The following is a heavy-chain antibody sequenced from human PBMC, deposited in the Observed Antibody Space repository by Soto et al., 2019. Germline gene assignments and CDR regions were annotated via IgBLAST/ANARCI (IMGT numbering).Heavy chain of an antibody. J-gene: IGHJ5*02. CDR3: AHKRGYYDSWMGYAP. D-gene: IGHD3-3*01. V-gene: IGHV2-5*02. CDR2: IYWDDDK. Sequence: QITLKESGPTLVKPTQTLTLTCTFSGFSLSTSGVGVGWIRQPPGKALEWLALIYWDDDKRYSPSLKSRLTISKDTSKNQVVLTMTNLYPVDTATYYCAHKRGYYDSWMGYAPWGQGTLVTVSS. CDR1: GFSLSTSGVG.